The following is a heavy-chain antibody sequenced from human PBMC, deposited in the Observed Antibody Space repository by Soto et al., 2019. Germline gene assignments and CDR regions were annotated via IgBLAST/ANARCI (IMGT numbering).Heavy chain of an antibody. V-gene: IGHV1-2*04. J-gene: IGHJ6*02. D-gene: IGHD6-6*01. CDR3: ARYSASSNYYYGMDV. CDR1: GYTFTGYY. CDR2: INPNSGGT. Sequence: ASVKVSCKASGYTFTGYYMHWVRQAPGQGLELMGWINPNSGGTNYAQKFQGWVTMTRDTSISTAYMELSRLRSDDTAMYYCARYSASSNYYYGMDVWGQGTTVTVSS.